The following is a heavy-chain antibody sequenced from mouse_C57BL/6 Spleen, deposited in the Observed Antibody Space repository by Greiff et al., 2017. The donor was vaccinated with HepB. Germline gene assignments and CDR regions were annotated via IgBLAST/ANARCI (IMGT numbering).Heavy chain of an antibody. J-gene: IGHJ4*01. V-gene: IGHV1-15*01. CDR2: IDPETGGT. CDR1: GYTFTDYE. D-gene: IGHD4-1*01. Sequence: QVQLQQSGAELVRPGASVTLSCKASGYTFTDYEMHWVKQTPVHGLEWIGAIDPETGGTAYNQKFKGKAILTADKSSSTAYMELRSLTSEDSAVYYCTRVGRKDYAMDYWGQGTSGTVSS. CDR3: TRVGRKDYAMDY.